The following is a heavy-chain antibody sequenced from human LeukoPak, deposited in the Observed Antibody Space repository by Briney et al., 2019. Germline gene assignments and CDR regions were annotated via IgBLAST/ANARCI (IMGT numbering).Heavy chain of an antibody. CDR1: GFTVSNNY. CDR3: ARDPPGISASVSGG. D-gene: IGHD6-13*01. J-gene: IGHJ4*02. Sequence: PGGSLRLSCTASGFTVSNNYMIWVRHAPGKGLEWVALIYSGGTTNYADSVKGRFTISRDNSKNTLYLQMTNVRAEDTAVYYCARDPPGISASVSGGWGQGTLVTVSS. CDR2: IYSGGTT. V-gene: IGHV3-53*01.